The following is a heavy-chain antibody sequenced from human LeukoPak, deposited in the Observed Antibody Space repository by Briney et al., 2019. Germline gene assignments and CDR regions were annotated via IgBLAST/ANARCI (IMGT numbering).Heavy chain of an antibody. Sequence: EASVTVSCTASGGTFSSYAISWVRQAPGQGLEWMGGIIPIFGTANYAQKFQGRVTITADESTSTAYMELSSLRSEDTAVYYCARELQDSGYDGGLYVSPYFDYWGQGTLVTVSS. CDR2: IIPIFGTA. J-gene: IGHJ4*02. D-gene: IGHD5-12*01. CDR3: ARELQDSGYDGGLYVSPYFDY. CDR1: GGTFSSYA. V-gene: IGHV1-69*13.